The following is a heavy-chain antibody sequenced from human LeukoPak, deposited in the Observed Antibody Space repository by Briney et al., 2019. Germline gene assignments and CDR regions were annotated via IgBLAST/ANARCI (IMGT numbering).Heavy chain of an antibody. Sequence: GGSLRLSCAASGFTFSSYAMHWVRQAPGKGLEWVAVISYDGSNKYYADSVKGRFTISRDNSENTLYLQMNSLRAEDTAVYYCVGVRFLEWLGDAFDIWGQGTMVTVSS. CDR2: ISYDGSNK. J-gene: IGHJ3*02. D-gene: IGHD3-3*01. V-gene: IGHV3-30-3*01. CDR3: VGVRFLEWLGDAFDI. CDR1: GFTFSSYA.